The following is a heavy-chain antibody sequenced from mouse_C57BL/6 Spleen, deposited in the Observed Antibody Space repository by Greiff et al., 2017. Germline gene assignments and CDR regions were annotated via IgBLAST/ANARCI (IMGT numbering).Heavy chain of an antibody. J-gene: IGHJ2*01. Sequence: QVQLQQPGAELVKPGASVKLSCKASGYTLNSYWMHWVKQRPGQGLEWIGMIHPNSGSTNYNEKFKSKATLTVDKSSSTAYMQLSSLTSEDSAVYYCARYDGCIDYWGQGTTLTVSS. D-gene: IGHD2-3*01. CDR1: GYTLNSYW. CDR3: ARYDGCIDY. CDR2: IHPNSGST. V-gene: IGHV1-64*01.